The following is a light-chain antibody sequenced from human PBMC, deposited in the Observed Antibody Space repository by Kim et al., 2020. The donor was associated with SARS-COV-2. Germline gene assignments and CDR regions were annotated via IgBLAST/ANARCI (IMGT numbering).Light chain of an antibody. J-gene: IGLJ3*02. CDR1: SSDATPYNR. CDR2: EVS. V-gene: IGLV2-18*02. CDR3: TSYIGATTLV. Sequence: GPSATLSCTDISSDATPYNRLSWYQQPPGTAPKLIIYEVSNRPSGVPARFSGSKSGNSASLTISGLQAEDEAHYYCTSYIGATTLVFGGGTQLTVL.